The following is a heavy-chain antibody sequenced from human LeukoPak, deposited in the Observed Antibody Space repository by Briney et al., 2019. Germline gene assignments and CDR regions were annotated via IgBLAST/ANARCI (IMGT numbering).Heavy chain of an antibody. J-gene: IGHJ5*02. CDR2: MYYTGST. D-gene: IGHD1-26*01. CDR1: GGSISSSSYY. CDR3: AKSPDSGSYYGFDP. V-gene: IGHV4-39*01. Sequence: PSETLSLTCTVSGGSISSSSYYWGWIRQPPGKGLEWIGCMYYTGSTYYNPSLKSRVPISGNMSKNQFSLKLSAVTAAATAVYYCAKSPDSGSYYGFDPWGQGTLVTVSS.